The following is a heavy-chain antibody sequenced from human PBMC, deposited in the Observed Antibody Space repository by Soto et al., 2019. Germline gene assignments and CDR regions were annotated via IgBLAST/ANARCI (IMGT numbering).Heavy chain of an antibody. V-gene: IGHV3-11*06. CDR3: VRSGDNYNILDF. CDR1: GFTFSDYY. D-gene: IGHD3-9*01. Sequence: GGSLRLSCAASGFTFSDYYMSWIRQTPGKGLEWIGYSSNSGSFTGYADSVKGRFSISRDNAKNSLYLQINSLRGEDTAIYYCVRSGDNYNILDFWGQGTPVTVSS. CDR2: SSNSGSFT. J-gene: IGHJ4*02.